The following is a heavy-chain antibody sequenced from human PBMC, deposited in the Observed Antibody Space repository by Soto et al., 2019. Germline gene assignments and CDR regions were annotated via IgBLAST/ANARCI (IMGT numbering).Heavy chain of an antibody. CDR1: GGSISSGDYY. CDR2: IYYSGST. Sequence: SETLSLTCTVSGGSISSGDYYWSWIRQPPGKGLEWIGYIYYSGSTYYNPSLKSRVTISVDTSKNQCSLKLSSVTAADTAVYYCARELMDDFWSGYQRIPYYYYGMDVWGQGTTVTVSS. CDR3: ARELMDDFWSGYQRIPYYYYGMDV. J-gene: IGHJ6*02. V-gene: IGHV4-30-4*01. D-gene: IGHD3-3*01.